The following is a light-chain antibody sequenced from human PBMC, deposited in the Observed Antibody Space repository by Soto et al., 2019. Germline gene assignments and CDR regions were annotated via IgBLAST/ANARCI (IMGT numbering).Light chain of an antibody. CDR1: GSDVGGYDF. Sequence: QSALTQPRSVSGSPGKSVTISCTGTGSDVGGYDFVSWYQQHPGKAPELMIYDVSKRPSGVPDRFSGSKSGNTASLTISGLQADDEADYYCCSFAGTYTVVFGGGTKLTVL. J-gene: IGLJ2*01. V-gene: IGLV2-11*01. CDR3: CSFAGTYTVV. CDR2: DVS.